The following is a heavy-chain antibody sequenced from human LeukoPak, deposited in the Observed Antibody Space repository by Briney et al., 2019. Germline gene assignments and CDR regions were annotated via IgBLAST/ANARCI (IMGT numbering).Heavy chain of an antibody. CDR2: IKQDGSEK. CDR1: GFTFSSYW. D-gene: IGHD3-9*01. Sequence: GGSLRLSCAASGFTFSSYWMSWVRQAPGKGLEWVANIKQDGSEKYYVDSVRGRFTISRDNTKNSLYLQMNSLKTEDTAVYYCTTGGGRLRYFDWLLSHFDYWGQGTLVTVSS. J-gene: IGHJ4*02. CDR3: TTGGGRLRYFDWLLSHFDY. V-gene: IGHV3-7*03.